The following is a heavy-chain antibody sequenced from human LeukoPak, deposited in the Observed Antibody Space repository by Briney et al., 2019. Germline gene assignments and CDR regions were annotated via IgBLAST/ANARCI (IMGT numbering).Heavy chain of an antibody. CDR2: IDPSGGST. CDR1: GYTFTAYY. D-gene: IGHD3-22*01. Sequence: GASVKVSCKASGYTFTAYYMHWVRQAPGQGLEWMGVIDPSGGSTSYAQRFRDRVTMTSDTSTSTVYMELSSLRSEDTAVYYCARGDGDSDSNGVLMGWFDPWGQGTLVTVSS. CDR3: ARGDGDSDSNGVLMGWFDP. V-gene: IGHV1-46*01. J-gene: IGHJ5*02.